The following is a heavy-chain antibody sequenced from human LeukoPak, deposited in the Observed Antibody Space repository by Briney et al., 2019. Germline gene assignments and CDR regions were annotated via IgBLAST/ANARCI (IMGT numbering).Heavy chain of an antibody. CDR3: ARGDQITMVRGVTPFDY. Sequence: GGSLRLSCAASGFTFSSYWMSWFRQAPGKGLEWVANIKQDGSEKYYVDSVKGRFTISRDNAKNSLYLQMNSLRAEDTAVYYCARGDQITMVRGVTPFDYWGQGTLVTVSS. D-gene: IGHD3-10*01. CDR1: GFTFSSYW. J-gene: IGHJ4*02. CDR2: IKQDGSEK. V-gene: IGHV3-7*01.